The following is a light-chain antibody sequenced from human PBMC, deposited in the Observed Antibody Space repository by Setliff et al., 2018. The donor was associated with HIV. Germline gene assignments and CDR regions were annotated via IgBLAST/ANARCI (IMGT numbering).Light chain of an antibody. CDR3: SSYTTSSTLV. CDR1: NSDVGGYDY. CDR2: EVS. Sequence: QSVLTQPASVSGSPGQSITVSCTGTNSDVGGYDYVSWYQHYPGKAPKLLIFEVSNRPSGVSNRFSGSKSGKTASLTISGLQAEDEADYFCSSYTTSSTLVFGTGTKV. J-gene: IGLJ1*01. V-gene: IGLV2-14*01.